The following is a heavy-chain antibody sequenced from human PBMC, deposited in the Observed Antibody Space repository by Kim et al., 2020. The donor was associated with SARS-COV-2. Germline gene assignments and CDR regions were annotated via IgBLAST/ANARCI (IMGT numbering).Heavy chain of an antibody. J-gene: IGHJ5*02. CDR2: IIPIFGTA. CDR1: GGTFSSYA. CDR3: ASSHDFWSGYYRRISTKNWFDP. V-gene: IGHV1-69*13. Sequence: SVKVSCKASGGTFSSYAISWVRQAPGQGLEWMGGIIPIFGTANYAQKFQGRVTITADESTSTAYMELSSLRSEDTAVYYCASSHDFWSGYYRRISTKNWFDPWGQGTLVTVSS. D-gene: IGHD3-3*01.